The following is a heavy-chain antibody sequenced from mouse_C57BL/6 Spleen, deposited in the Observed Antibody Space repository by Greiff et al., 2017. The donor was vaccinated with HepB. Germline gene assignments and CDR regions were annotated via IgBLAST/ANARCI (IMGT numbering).Heavy chain of an antibody. Sequence: VQLQQSGAELVKPGASVKLSCKASGYTFTSYWMHWVKQRPGQGLEWIGMIHPNSGSTNYNEKFKSKATLTVDKSSSTAYMQLSSLTSEDSAVYYCARTPYDYAWFAYWGQGTLVTVSA. CDR1: GYTFTSYW. CDR2: IHPNSGST. J-gene: IGHJ3*01. CDR3: ARTPYDYAWFAY. D-gene: IGHD2-4*01. V-gene: IGHV1-64*01.